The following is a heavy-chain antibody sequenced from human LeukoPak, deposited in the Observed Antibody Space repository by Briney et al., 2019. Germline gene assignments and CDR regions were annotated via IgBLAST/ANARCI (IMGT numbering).Heavy chain of an antibody. CDR2: INHSGST. Sequence: SETLSLTCAVYGGSFSGYYWSWIRQPPGKGLEWIGEINHSGSTNYNPSLKSRVTISVDTSKNQFSLKLSSVTAADTAVYYCARGSAWDFWTGLNWFDPWGQGTLVTVSS. V-gene: IGHV4-34*01. D-gene: IGHD3/OR15-3a*01. CDR3: ARGSAWDFWTGLNWFDP. CDR1: GGSFSGYY. J-gene: IGHJ5*02.